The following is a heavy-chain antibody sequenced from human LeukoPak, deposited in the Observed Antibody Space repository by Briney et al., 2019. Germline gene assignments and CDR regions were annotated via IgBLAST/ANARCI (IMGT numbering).Heavy chain of an antibody. D-gene: IGHD3/OR15-3a*01. CDR1: GGSISSYY. Sequence: SQTLSLTCAVSGGSISSYYWSWIRQPPGKGLEWIGYIYYSGSTNYNPSLKSRVTISVDTSKNQFSLKLSSVTAADTAVYYCARRMDAFDIWGQGTMVTVSS. J-gene: IGHJ3*02. CDR3: ARRMDAFDI. V-gene: IGHV4-59*01. CDR2: IYYSGST.